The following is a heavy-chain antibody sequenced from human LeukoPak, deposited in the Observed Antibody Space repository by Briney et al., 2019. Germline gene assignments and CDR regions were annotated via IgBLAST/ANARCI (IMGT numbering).Heavy chain of an antibody. V-gene: IGHV3-7*03. D-gene: IGHD6-19*01. CDR3: ARRSGIAVAGAFDY. J-gene: IGHJ4*02. CDR1: GFTFSRYW. Sequence: GGSLRLSCAASGFTFSRYWMSWVRQAPGKGLEWVANIKQDASEKYYADSVRGRFTISRDNSKNTLYLQMNSLRAEDTAVYYCARRSGIAVAGAFDYWGQGTLVTVSS. CDR2: IKQDASEK.